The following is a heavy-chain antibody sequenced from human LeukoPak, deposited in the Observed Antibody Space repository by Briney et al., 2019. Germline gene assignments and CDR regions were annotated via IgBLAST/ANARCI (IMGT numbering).Heavy chain of an antibody. J-gene: IGHJ4*02. CDR1: GFMFSSHG. Sequence: PGGSLRLSCAGSGFMFSSHGMTWVRQAPGKGLEWVSAISGSGRVTNYADSVKGRFSISRDNSKSTLYLQINSLRVEDTALYYCAKLGTTAVAGTFDQWGQGTLVIVSS. V-gene: IGHV3-23*01. CDR3: AKLGTTAVAGTFDQ. D-gene: IGHD6-19*01. CDR2: ISGSGRVT.